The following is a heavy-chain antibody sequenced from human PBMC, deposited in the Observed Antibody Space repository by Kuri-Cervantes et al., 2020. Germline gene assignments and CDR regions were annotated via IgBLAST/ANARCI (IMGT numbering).Heavy chain of an antibody. CDR3: ARDWYSYGYESPFDY. D-gene: IGHD5-18*01. CDR1: EITFSRYA. Sequence: GESLKISCAASEITFSRYAMHWVRQAPGKGLEWVALISYDGSDKYYADSVKGRFTISRDNSKNTLYLQMDSLRAEDTAVYYCARDWYSYGYESPFDYWGQGTLVTVSS. V-gene: IGHV3-30*14. CDR2: ISYDGSDK. J-gene: IGHJ4*02.